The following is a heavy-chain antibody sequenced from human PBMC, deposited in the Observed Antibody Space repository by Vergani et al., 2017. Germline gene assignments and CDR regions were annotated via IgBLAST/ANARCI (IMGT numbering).Heavy chain of an antibody. V-gene: IGHV1-18*01. Sequence: QVQLVQSGAEVKKPGASVKVSCKASGYTFSTYGISWVRQAPGQGLEWMGWISAYNGNTNYPEKFQGRLTMTTDTSTRTAYMELRSLRSDDTAVYYCARSLIESDTYGRSGYWGAGTLVTVSS. CDR2: ISAYNGNT. J-gene: IGHJ1*01. CDR1: GYTFSTYG. D-gene: IGHD3-16*01. CDR3: ARSLIESDTYGRSGY.